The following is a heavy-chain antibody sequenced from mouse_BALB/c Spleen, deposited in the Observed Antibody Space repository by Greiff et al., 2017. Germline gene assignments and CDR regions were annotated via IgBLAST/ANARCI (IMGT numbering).Heavy chain of an antibody. CDR3: ARSTYDYAMDY. CDR1: GFTFSSFG. J-gene: IGHJ4*01. Sequence: EVKVVESGGGLVQPGGSRKLSCAASGFTFSSFGMHWVRQAPEKGLEWVAYISSGSSTIYYADTVKGLFTISRDNPKNILFLQMTSLRSEDTAMYYCARSTYDYAMDYWGQGTSVTVSS. V-gene: IGHV5-17*02. D-gene: IGHD5-1*01. CDR2: ISSGSSTI.